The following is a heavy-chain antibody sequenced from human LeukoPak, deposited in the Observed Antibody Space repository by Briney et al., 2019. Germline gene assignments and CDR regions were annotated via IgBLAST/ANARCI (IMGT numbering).Heavy chain of an antibody. D-gene: IGHD5/OR15-5a*01. J-gene: IGHJ5*02. V-gene: IGHV5-51*01. CDR1: GYTFTDYW. CDR3: ARRSAITNRFDP. CDR2: IYPRDSDT. Sequence: GESLKISCKGFGYTFTDYWIGWVRQMPGKGLEYMGMIYPRDSDTRYSPSFQGQVTISVDKSITTAYLQWSSLKASDAAMYYCARRSAITNRFDPWGQGTLVTVSS.